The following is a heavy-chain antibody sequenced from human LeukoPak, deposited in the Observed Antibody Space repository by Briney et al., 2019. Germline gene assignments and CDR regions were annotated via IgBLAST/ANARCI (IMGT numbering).Heavy chain of an antibody. CDR1: GFTFSSYA. V-gene: IGHV3-30*01. J-gene: IGHJ4*02. CDR2: ISYDGSNK. CDR3: ARYYSSGYYYYCDY. Sequence: GGSLRLSCAASGFTFSSYAMHWIRQAPGKGLEWVADISYDGSNKYYADSVKGRFTISRDNSKNTLYLQMNSLRAEDTAVYYCARYYSSGYYYYCDYGGQGTLVSVSS. D-gene: IGHD3-22*01.